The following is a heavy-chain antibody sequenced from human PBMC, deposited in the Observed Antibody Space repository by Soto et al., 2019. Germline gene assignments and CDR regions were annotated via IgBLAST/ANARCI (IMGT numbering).Heavy chain of an antibody. V-gene: IGHV1-18*01. CDR2: ISAHNGNT. Sequence: QVHLVQSGAEVKKPGASVKVSCKASGYTLTSYGITWVRQAPGQGLEWMGWISAHNGNTDYAQKLQGRVIVTRDTSTSTPYMELRSLRSDDTAVYYCARGRYGDYWGQGALVTVSS. CDR1: GYTLTSYG. J-gene: IGHJ4*02. D-gene: IGHD1-1*01. CDR3: ARGRYGDY.